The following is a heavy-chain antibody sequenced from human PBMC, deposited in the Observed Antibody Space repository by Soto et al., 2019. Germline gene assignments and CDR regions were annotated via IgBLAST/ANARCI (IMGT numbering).Heavy chain of an antibody. Sequence: QVQLVQSGAEVKKPGASVKVSCKASGYTFTGYYMHWVRQAPGQGLEWMGWSNPNSGGTNYAQKFQGWVTMTRDTSIITAYMGLSRLRSDDTAVYYCARGTYYDFWSGYRGFDPWGQGTLVTVSS. D-gene: IGHD3-3*01. V-gene: IGHV1-2*04. CDR1: GYTFTGYY. CDR2: SNPNSGGT. J-gene: IGHJ5*02. CDR3: ARGTYYDFWSGYRGFDP.